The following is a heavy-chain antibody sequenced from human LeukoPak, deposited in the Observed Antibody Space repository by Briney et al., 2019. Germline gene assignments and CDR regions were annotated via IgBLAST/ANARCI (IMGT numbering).Heavy chain of an antibody. CDR3: ARHKGGSYGYYFDY. Sequence: SETLSLTCTVSGGSISSSSYYWGWIRQPPGKGLEWIGSIYYSGSTYYNPSLKSRVTISADTSKNQFSLKLSSMTAADTAVYYCARHKGGSYGYYFDYWGQGTLVTVSS. CDR1: GGSISSSSYY. D-gene: IGHD1-26*01. J-gene: IGHJ4*02. CDR2: IYYSGST. V-gene: IGHV4-39*01.